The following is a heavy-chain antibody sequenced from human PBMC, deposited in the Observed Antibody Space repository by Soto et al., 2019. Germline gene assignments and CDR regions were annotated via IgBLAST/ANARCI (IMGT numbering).Heavy chain of an antibody. J-gene: IGHJ3*02. D-gene: IGHD2-2*02. Sequence: QVQLVASGVGVVQPGRSLSLSCEASGFNFSSYSMHWVRQAPGKGLECVAVLSYDGSNKYYADSVKGRFTISIDNSKNTLYLQMNSLRAEDTAVYYCARAHTPGNAFEICGQGTMVTVSS. CDR3: ARAHTPGNAFEI. CDR2: LSYDGSNK. CDR1: GFNFSSYS. V-gene: IGHV3-30-3*01.